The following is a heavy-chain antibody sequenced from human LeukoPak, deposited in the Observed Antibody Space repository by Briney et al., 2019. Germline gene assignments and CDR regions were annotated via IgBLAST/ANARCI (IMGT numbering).Heavy chain of an antibody. CDR2: ISHSGDTS. CDR1: GFTLSTYA. CDR3: AKEIDGIAVGTSDY. D-gene: IGHD6-19*01. J-gene: IGHJ4*02. Sequence: GGSLRLSCTASGFTLSTYAMNWVRQAPGKGLEWVSSISHSGDTSDYADSVKGRFTISRDNSKNTLYLQMNSLRAEDTAVYYCAKEIDGIAVGTSDYWGQGTLVTVSS. V-gene: IGHV3-23*01.